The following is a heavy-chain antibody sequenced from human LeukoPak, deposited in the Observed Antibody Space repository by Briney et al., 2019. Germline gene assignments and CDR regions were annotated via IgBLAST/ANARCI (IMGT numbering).Heavy chain of an antibody. J-gene: IGHJ6*02. CDR2: INHSGST. D-gene: IGHD3-10*01. CDR1: GGSFSGYY. CDR3: ARDKHEYYYGSGSYYRYGMDV. V-gene: IGHV4-34*01. Sequence: SETLSLTCAVYGGSFSGYYWSWIRQPPGKGLEWIGEINHSGSTNYNPSLKSRVTISVDTSKNQFSLKLSSVTAADTAVYYCARDKHEYYYGSGSYYRYGMDVWGQGTTVTVSS.